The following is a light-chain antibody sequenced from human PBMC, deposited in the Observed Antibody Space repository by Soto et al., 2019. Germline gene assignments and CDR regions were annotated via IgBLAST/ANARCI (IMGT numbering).Light chain of an antibody. Sequence: DVQMTQSPSSLSASVGDRVTITCRASQYIVNYLNWYQQKTGRAPKLLIYGASYLQTGVPPRFSGSGSGTDFTLTINSLQPEDAATYYCQQACDVPPVTFGPGTKVEI. CDR1: QYIVNY. CDR3: QQACDVPPVT. V-gene: IGKV1-39*01. CDR2: GAS. J-gene: IGKJ2*01.